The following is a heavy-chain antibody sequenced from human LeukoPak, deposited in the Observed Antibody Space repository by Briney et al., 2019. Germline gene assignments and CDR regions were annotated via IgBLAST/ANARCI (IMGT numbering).Heavy chain of an antibody. D-gene: IGHD3-10*01. CDR2: IKLDGSER. CDR1: GFTFRSYW. J-gene: IGHJ6*03. V-gene: IGHV3-7*04. Sequence: GGSLRLSCAASGFTFRSYWMTWVRQAPGKGLEWVANIKLDGSERYYVDSVRGRFTISRDNTKNSLYLQMNSLRVDDTAVYYCARVRAYYYYYMDVWGKGTTVTVSS. CDR3: ARVRAYYYYYMDV.